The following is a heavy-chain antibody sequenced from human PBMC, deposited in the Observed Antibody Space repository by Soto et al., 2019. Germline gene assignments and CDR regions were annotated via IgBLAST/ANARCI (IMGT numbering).Heavy chain of an antibody. CDR2: IIPIFGTA. J-gene: IGHJ5*02. Sequence: ASLKVSCKASGGTFSSYAISWVRQAPGQGLEWMGGIIPIFGTANYAQKFQGRVTITADESTSTAYMELSSLRSEDTAVYYCASEGGSPQGWFDPWGQGTLVTVSS. CDR3: ASEGGSPQGWFDP. V-gene: IGHV1-69*13. D-gene: IGHD1-26*01. CDR1: GGTFSSYA.